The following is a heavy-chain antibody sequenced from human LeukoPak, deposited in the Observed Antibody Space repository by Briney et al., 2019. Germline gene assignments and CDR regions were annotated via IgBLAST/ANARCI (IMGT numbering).Heavy chain of an antibody. D-gene: IGHD2-2*01. CDR2: IDPSDSYT. Sequence: GESLKISCQGSGYSFTTYYITWVRQMPGKGLEWMGRIDPSDSYTKYSPSFQGHVTISSDQSISTAYLQWSSLKASDTAIYYCARRPVATNYYYGMDVWGQGTTVTVSS. CDR1: GYSFTTYY. CDR3: ARRPVATNYYYGMDV. J-gene: IGHJ6*02. V-gene: IGHV5-10-1*01.